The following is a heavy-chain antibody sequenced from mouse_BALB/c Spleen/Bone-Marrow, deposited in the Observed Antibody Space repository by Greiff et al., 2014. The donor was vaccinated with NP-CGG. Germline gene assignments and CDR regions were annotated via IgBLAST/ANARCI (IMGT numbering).Heavy chain of an antibody. J-gene: IGHJ2*01. CDR2: LNPSNGHT. CDR3: ARMITTRGFDY. V-gene: IGHV1S81*02. CDR1: GYTFTRYW. D-gene: IGHD2-4*01. Sequence: VQLQQSGAELLKPGTSVKLSCKASGYTFTRYWMHWVKQRPGQGLEWIGELNPSNGHTNYNGKFKNKATVTVDKSSSTAYMQLSNLTSEDSAVYYCARMITTRGFDYWGQGTTLTVSS.